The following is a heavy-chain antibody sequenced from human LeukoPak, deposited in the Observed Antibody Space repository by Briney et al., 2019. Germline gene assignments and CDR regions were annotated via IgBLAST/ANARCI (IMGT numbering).Heavy chain of an antibody. V-gene: IGHV4-34*01. Sequence: PSETLSLTCAVYGVSFSGYYWSWIRQPPGKGLEWIGEINHSGSTNYNPSLKSRVTISVDTSKNQFSLKLSSVTAADTAVYYCARRSPRQQLSYWGQGTLVTVSS. J-gene: IGHJ4*02. CDR1: GVSFSGYY. CDR2: INHSGST. CDR3: ARRSPRQQLSY. D-gene: IGHD6-13*01.